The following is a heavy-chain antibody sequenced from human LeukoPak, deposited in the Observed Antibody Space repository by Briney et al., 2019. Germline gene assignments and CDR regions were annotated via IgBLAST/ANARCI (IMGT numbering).Heavy chain of an antibody. V-gene: IGHV3-30*02. CDR1: GFTFSSYG. CDR2: IRYDGSNK. J-gene: IGHJ3*02. CDR3: AKDGYYYDSSGYSDAFDI. D-gene: IGHD3-22*01. Sequence: GGSLRLSCAASGFTFSSYGMHWVRQAPGKGLEWVAFIRYDGSNKYYADSVKGRFTISRDNSKNTLYLQMNSLRAEDTAVYYCAKDGYYYDSSGYSDAFDIWGQGTKVTVSS.